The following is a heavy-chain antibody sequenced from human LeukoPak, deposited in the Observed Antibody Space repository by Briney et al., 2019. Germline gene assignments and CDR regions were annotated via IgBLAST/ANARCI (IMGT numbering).Heavy chain of an antibody. CDR2: IYFRGGT. D-gene: IGHD2-2*01. J-gene: IGHJ4*02. CDR3: ARAVVVPTTTDYFDY. CDR1: GDSFSSSRYF. V-gene: IGHV4-39*07. Sequence: SETLSLTCTVSGDSFSSSRYFWGWIRQSPGKVLEWIGSIYFRGGTYYAPSLKSRVTISLDTSKNQFSLRLSSVTAADTAVYYCARAVVVPTTTDYFDYWGQGTLVTVSS.